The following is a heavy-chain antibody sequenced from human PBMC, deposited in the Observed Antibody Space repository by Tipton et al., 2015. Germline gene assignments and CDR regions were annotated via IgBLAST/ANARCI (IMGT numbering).Heavy chain of an antibody. Sequence: RSLRLSCEASGFTFSAYGMHWVRQAPGKGLEWVGVMWYDGSSQYSAESVKGRLTISRDNSKDTVYLQMNSLRTEDTALYYCARDNRLLRAVDYWGQGTLVTVSS. CDR1: GFTFSAYG. V-gene: IGHV3-33*01. CDR3: ARDNRLLRAVDY. J-gene: IGHJ4*02. D-gene: IGHD3-22*01. CDR2: MWYDGSSQ.